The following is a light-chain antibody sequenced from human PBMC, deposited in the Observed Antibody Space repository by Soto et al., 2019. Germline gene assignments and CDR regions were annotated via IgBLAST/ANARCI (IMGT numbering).Light chain of an antibody. Sequence: PGEGATLSCRASQSVSSSYIASYQQRPGQTPSLLIYGASTRATGIPDRFSGSGSGTHFTLTISRLEPGDFAVYYCQHFGGTTFTFGQGTRLEIK. J-gene: IGKJ5*01. CDR2: GAS. V-gene: IGKV3-20*01. CDR1: QSVSSSY. CDR3: QHFGGTTFT.